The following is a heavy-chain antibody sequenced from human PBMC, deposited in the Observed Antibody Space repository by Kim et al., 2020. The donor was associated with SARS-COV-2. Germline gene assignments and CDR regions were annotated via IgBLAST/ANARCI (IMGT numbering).Heavy chain of an antibody. CDR1: GFTFSSYG. Sequence: GGSLRLSCAASGFTFSSYGMHWVRQAPGKGLEWVAVISYDGSNKYYADSVKGRFTISRDNSKNTLYLQMNSLRAEDTAVYYCAKDRMAWDIVATIFDYWGQGTLVTVSS. V-gene: IGHV3-30*18. CDR2: ISYDGSNK. J-gene: IGHJ4*02. D-gene: IGHD5-12*01. CDR3: AKDRMAWDIVATIFDY.